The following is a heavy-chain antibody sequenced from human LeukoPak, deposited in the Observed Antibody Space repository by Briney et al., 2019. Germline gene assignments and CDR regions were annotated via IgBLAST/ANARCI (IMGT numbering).Heavy chain of an antibody. D-gene: IGHD6-6*01. CDR2: ISGSGGST. Sequence: GGSLRLSCAASGFTFTNYAMSWVRQAPGEGLEWVSAISGSGGSTYYADSVKGRFSISRDSSTRTLYLQMNSLRVEDTAVYFCARVISTSSFVFDYWGQGTLVTVSP. CDR3: ARVISTSSFVFDY. V-gene: IGHV3-23*01. J-gene: IGHJ4*02. CDR1: GFTFTNYA.